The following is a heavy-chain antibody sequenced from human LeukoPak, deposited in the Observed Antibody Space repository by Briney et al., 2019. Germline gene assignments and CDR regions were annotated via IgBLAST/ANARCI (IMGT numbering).Heavy chain of an antibody. D-gene: IGHD3-22*01. V-gene: IGHV3-23*01. CDR3: AKDPPHYYDSSGYYYTFDY. CDR2: ISGSGGST. Sequence: GGSLRLSCAASGFTFSSYAMSWVRQAPGKGLEWVSAISGSGGSTYYADSVKGRFTISRDNSKNTLYLQMNSLRAEDTAVYYCAKDPPHYYDSSGYYYTFDYWGQGTLVTVSS. J-gene: IGHJ4*02. CDR1: GFTFSSYA.